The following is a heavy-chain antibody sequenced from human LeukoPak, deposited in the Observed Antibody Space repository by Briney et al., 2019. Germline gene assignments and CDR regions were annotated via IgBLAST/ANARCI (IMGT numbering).Heavy chain of an antibody. CDR2: INAGNGNA. CDR3: ARSYYDSSGYTY. D-gene: IGHD3-22*01. V-gene: IGHV1-3*01. Sequence: ASVKVSCKASGYTFTSYAMHWVRQAPGQRLEWMGWINAGNGNAKYSQKFQGRVTITRDTSASTAYMELSSLRSEDTAVYYCARSYYDSSGYTYWGQGTLVTVSS. J-gene: IGHJ4*02. CDR1: GYTFTSYA.